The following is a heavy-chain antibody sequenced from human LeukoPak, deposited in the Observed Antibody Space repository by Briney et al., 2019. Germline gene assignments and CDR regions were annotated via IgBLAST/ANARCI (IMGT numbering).Heavy chain of an antibody. D-gene: IGHD2-2*01. CDR1: GFTFSSYA. CDR2: ISSNGGST. CDR3: VNRMGSTSSCFDY. Sequence: GGSLRLSCSASGFTFSSYAMHWVRQAPGKGLEYVSAISSNGGSTYYADSVKGRFTISRDNSKNTLYLQMSSLRAEDTAVYYCVNRMGSTSSCFDYWGQGTLVTVSS. V-gene: IGHV3-64D*06. J-gene: IGHJ4*02.